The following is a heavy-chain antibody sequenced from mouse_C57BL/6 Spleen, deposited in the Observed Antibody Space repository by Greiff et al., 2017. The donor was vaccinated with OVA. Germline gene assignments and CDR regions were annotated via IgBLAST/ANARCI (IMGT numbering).Heavy chain of an antibody. J-gene: IGHJ2*01. V-gene: IGHV5-9*01. D-gene: IGHD4-1*01. CDR2: ISGGGGNT. CDR3: ARHGGLGFDY. Sequence: DVMLVESGGGLVKPGGSLKLSCAASGFTFSSYTMSWVRQTPEKRLEWVATISGGGGNTYYPDSVKGRFTISRDNAKNTLYLQMSSLRSEDTALYYCARHGGLGFDYWGQGTTLSVSS. CDR1: GFTFSSYT.